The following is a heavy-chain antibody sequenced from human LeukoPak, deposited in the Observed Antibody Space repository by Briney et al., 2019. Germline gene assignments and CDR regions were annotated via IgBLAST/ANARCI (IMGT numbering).Heavy chain of an antibody. J-gene: IGHJ5*02. V-gene: IGHV3-21*01. CDR3: ARDLYSRASRFDP. CDR1: GFTFSSYS. D-gene: IGHD6-13*01. Sequence: GGSLRLACAASGFTFSSYSMNWVRQAPGKGLEWVSSISSSSSYIYYADSVKGRFTISRDNAKNSLYLQMNSLRAEDTAVYYCARDLYSRASRFDPWGQGTLVTVSS. CDR2: ISSSSSYI.